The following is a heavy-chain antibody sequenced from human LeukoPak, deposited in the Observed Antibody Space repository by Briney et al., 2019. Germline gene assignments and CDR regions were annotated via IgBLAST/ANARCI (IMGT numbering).Heavy chain of an antibody. CDR1: GGSISSSSYY. D-gene: IGHD2-2*01. CDR2: IYYSGST. J-gene: IGHJ5*02. CDR3: ARQTLILGYCSSTSCQGWFDP. Sequence: PSETLSLTCTVSGGSISSSSYYWGWIRQPPGKGLEWIGSIYYSGSTYYNPSLKSRVTISVDTSKNQFSLKLSSVTAADTAVYYCARQTLILGYCSSTSCQGWFDPWGQGTLVTVSS. V-gene: IGHV4-39*07.